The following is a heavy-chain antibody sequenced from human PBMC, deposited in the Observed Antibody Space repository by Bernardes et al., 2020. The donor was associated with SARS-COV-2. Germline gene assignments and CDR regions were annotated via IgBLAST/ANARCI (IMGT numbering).Heavy chain of an antibody. D-gene: IGHD6-13*01. CDR3: ARTAPTRAAAGYYYYYYGMDV. CDR1: GFSFSSYN. CDR2: ISSSNSYI. Sequence: GGSLRLSCAASGFSFSSYNMNWGRQAPGKGLEWVSFISSSNSYIHYADSVKGRFTISRDHSNNTLYLQMNSLRTEDTAVYYCARTAPTRAAAGYYYYYYGMDVWGQGTTVTVSS. V-gene: IGHV3-21*01. J-gene: IGHJ6*02.